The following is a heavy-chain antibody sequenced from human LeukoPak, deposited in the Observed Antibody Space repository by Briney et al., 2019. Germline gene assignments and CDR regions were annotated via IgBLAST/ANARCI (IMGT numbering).Heavy chain of an antibody. Sequence: SETLSLTCTVSGAPISSYYWGWIRQPPGKGLEWIGSIYYSGSTYYNPSLKSRVTISVDTSKNQFSLKLSSVTAADTAVYYCASGRIGDDFDYWGQGTLVTVSS. V-gene: IGHV4-39*07. CDR1: GAPISSYY. CDR3: ASGRIGDDFDY. CDR2: IYYSGST. D-gene: IGHD2/OR15-2a*01. J-gene: IGHJ4*02.